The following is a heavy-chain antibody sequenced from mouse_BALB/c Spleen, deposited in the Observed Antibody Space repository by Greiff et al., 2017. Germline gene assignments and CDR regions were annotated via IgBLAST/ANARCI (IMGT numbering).Heavy chain of an antibody. D-gene: IGHD2-4*01. V-gene: IGHV3-8*02. CDR2: ISYSGST. CDR3: ARSPYDYDEDYAMDY. J-gene: IGHJ4*01. Sequence: DVQLQESGPSLVKPSQTLSLTCSVTGDSITSGYWNWIRKFPGTKLEYMGYISYSGSTYYNPSLKSRISITRDTSKNQYYLQLNSVTTEDTATYYCARSPYDYDEDYAMDYWGQGTSVTVSS. CDR1: GDSITSGY.